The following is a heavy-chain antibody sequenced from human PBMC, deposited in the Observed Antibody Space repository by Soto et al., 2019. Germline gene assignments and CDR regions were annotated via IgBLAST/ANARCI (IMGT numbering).Heavy chain of an antibody. CDR2: ISGSGGST. D-gene: IGHD3-22*01. CDR3: AKGIVVVKDAFDI. V-gene: IGHV3-23*01. Sequence: GGSLRLSCSASGFTFSSYAMSWVRQAPGKGLEWVSAISGSGGSTYYADSVKGRFTISRDNSKNTLYLQMNSRRAEDTAVYYCAKGIVVVKDAFDIWGQGTMVTVSS. CDR1: GFTFSSYA. J-gene: IGHJ3*02.